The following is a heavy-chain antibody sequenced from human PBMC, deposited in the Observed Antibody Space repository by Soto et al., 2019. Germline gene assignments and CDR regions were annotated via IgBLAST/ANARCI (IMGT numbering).Heavy chain of an antibody. D-gene: IGHD2-15*01. CDR3: ALFKTPVAAPVHSDY. CDR1: GCSISSGGYY. V-gene: IGHV4-31*03. CDR2: IYYSGST. J-gene: IGHJ4*02. Sequence: SETLSLTCTVSGCSISSGGYYWSWIRQHPGKGLEWIGYIYYSGSTYYNPSLKSRVTISVDTSKNQFSLKLSSVTAADTAVYYCALFKTPVAAPVHSDYWGQGTLVTVSS.